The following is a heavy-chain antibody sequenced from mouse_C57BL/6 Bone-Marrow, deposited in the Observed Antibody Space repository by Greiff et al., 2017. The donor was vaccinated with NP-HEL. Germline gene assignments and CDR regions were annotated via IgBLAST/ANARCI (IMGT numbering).Heavy chain of an antibody. CDR3: AKNYDYDGGRFAY. Sequence: VKLMESGPGLVQPSQSLSITCTVSGFSLTSYGVHWVRQSPGKGLEWLGVIWRGGSTDYNAAFMSRLSITKDNSKSQVFFKMNSLQADDTAIYYCAKNYDYDGGRFAYWGQGTLVTVSA. CDR1: GFSLTSYG. V-gene: IGHV2-5*01. J-gene: IGHJ3*01. CDR2: IWRGGST. D-gene: IGHD2-4*01.